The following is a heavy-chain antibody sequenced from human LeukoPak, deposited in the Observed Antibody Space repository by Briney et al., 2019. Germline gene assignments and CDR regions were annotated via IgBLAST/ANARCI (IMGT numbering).Heavy chain of an antibody. J-gene: IGHJ1*01. D-gene: IGHD2-21*01. CDR3: VKAYFAQ. V-gene: IGHV3-11*04. CDR1: GFIFTDYY. Sequence: GGSLRLSCEASGFIFTDYYRGWLRQAPGKGLEWVSNISARGDTIYYSGSVTGRFAVSRDNAENSLYLQMNTLRLQDTASHPGVKAYFAQW. CDR2: ISARGDTI.